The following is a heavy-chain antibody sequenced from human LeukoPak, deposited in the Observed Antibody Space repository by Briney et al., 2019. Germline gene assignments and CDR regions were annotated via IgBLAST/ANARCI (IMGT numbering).Heavy chain of an antibody. V-gene: IGHV3-53*01. CDR3: ARDTRRDGYNYGY. J-gene: IGHJ4*02. CDR2: IYSGGST. Sequence: PGGSLRLSCAASGLTVSSNYMSWVRQAPGKGLEWVSVIYSGGSTYYADSVKGRFTISRDNSKNTLYLQMNSLRAEDTAVYYCARDTRRDGYNYGYWGQGTLVTVSS. D-gene: IGHD5-24*01. CDR1: GLTVSSNY.